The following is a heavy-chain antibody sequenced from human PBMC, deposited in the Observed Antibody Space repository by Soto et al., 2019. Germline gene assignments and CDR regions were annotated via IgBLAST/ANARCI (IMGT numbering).Heavy chain of an antibody. CDR1: GGSISSGGYS. D-gene: IGHD5-12*01. J-gene: IGHJ6*02. V-gene: IGHV4-30-2*01. CDR2: IYHSGST. CDR3: ARDRGSGYSGYDLYYYGMDV. Sequence: PSETLSLTCAVSGGSISSGGYSWSWIRQPPGKGLEWIGYIYHSGSTYYNPSLKSRVTISVDTSKNQFSLKLSSVTAADTAVYYCARDRGSGYSGYDLYYYGMDVWGRGTTVTVSS.